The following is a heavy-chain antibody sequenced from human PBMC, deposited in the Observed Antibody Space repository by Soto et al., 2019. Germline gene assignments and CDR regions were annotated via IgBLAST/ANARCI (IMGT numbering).Heavy chain of an antibody. D-gene: IGHD2-15*01. CDR3: AKTGYCSGGSCYKSDY. V-gene: IGHV3-23*01. CDR1: GFPFGRSA. CDR2: IISDTART. Sequence: GGSLRLSCAASGFPFGRSAMSWVRQAPGMGLEWVSTIISDTARTHYADSVKGRFTISRDNSKNTLYLQMNSLRAEDTAVYYCAKTGYCSGGSCYKSDYWGQGTLVTVSS. J-gene: IGHJ4*02.